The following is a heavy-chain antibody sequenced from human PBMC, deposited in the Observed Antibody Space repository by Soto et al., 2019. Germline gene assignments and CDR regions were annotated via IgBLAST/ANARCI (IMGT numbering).Heavy chain of an antibody. V-gene: IGHV4-4*02. J-gene: IGHJ6*03. D-gene: IGHD2-2*02. CDR1: SGSISSSNW. Sequence: SETLSLTCAVSSGSISSSNWWSWVRQPPGKGLEWIGEIYHSGSTNYNPSLKSRVTISVDKSKNQFSLKLSSVTAADTAVYYCASRRYCSSTSCYNYYYYYYMDVWGKGTTVTVS. CDR3: ASRRYCSSTSCYNYYYYYYMDV. CDR2: IYHSGST.